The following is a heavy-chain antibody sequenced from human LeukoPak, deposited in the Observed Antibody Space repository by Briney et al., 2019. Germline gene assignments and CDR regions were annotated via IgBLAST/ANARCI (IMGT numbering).Heavy chain of an antibody. CDR2: IYYSGST. V-gene: IGHV4-39*01. CDR1: GGSISTSSYN. Sequence: PSETLSLTCTVSGGSISTSSYNWGWIRQPPGKGLEWIGSIYYSGSTYYNPSLKSRVTISVDTSKNQFSLKLSSVTAADTAVYYRGRGHGDYGLSWFDPWGQGTLVTVSS. D-gene: IGHD4-17*01. CDR3: GRGHGDYGLSWFDP. J-gene: IGHJ5*02.